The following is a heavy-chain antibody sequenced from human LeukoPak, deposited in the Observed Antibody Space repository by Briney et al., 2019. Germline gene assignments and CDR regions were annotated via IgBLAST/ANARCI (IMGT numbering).Heavy chain of an antibody. V-gene: IGHV3-23*01. Sequence: GGTLRLSCAASGFSFSIYGMSWVRQAPGKGLHWLSAISANGINTYYADSVKGRFTISRDNSKNTLYLHMHSLRADDTALYYCAKGRTEGGTLALDYWGQGTLVTVSS. CDR3: AKGRTEGGTLALDY. D-gene: IGHD6-19*01. CDR1: GFSFSIYG. CDR2: ISANGINT. J-gene: IGHJ4*02.